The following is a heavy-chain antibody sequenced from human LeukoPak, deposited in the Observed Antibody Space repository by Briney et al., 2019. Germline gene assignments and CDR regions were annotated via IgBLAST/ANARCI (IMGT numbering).Heavy chain of an antibody. D-gene: IGHD3-10*01. J-gene: IGHJ4*02. V-gene: IGHV4-34*01. CDR1: GGSFSGYY. CDR2: INHSGST. Sequence: KPSETLSLTCAVYGGSFSGYYWSWIRQPPGKGLEWIGEINHSGSTNYNPSLKSRVTISVDTSKTKFSLKLSSVTAADTAVYYCARARRYYGSGLPSDYWGQGTLVTVSS. CDR3: ARARRYYGSGLPSDY.